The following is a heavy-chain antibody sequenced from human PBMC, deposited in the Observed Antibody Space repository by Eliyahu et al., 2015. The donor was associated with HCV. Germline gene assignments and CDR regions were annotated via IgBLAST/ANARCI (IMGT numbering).Heavy chain of an antibody. CDR2: ISTSGSXX. J-gene: IGHJ4*02. CDR3: SKDIGGLD. Sequence: EVQLLESGGGLVQPGGSLRLSCAASXFTFSNSAMTWXRQAPGKGLEXVSTISTSGSXXYYADSVKGRLTXSRDNSRNTLYLQMNSLRAEDTAVFYCSKDIGGLDWGPGTLVTVSS. V-gene: IGHV3-23*01. CDR1: XFTFSNSA. D-gene: IGHD3-16*01.